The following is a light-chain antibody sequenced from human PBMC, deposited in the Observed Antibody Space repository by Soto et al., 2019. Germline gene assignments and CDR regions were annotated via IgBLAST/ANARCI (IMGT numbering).Light chain of an antibody. CDR3: QHADSFPLIT. CDR1: EDISTW. J-gene: IGKJ5*01. V-gene: IGKV1-12*01. Sequence: IEMTQSRYSVSASVGESVPLTCLSSEDISTWLAWYQQKPGKAPKLLIYAASSLQSGVPSRFSGSGSGTDFPLTISSLHPEDFATYYCQHADSFPLITFGQGTRLEIK. CDR2: AAS.